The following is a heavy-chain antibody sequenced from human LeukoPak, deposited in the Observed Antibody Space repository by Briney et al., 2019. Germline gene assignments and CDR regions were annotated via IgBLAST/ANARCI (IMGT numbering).Heavy chain of an antibody. CDR3: ARGYRWVAARLRVYYFDY. J-gene: IGHJ4*02. CDR1: GYTFTSYD. V-gene: IGHV1-8*03. D-gene: IGHD6-6*01. Sequence: ASVKVSCKASGYTFTSYDINWVRQATGQGLEWMGWMNHNSGNTGHAQKFQGRVTITRNTSISTAYMELSSLRSEDTAVYYCARGYRWVAARLRVYYFDYWGQGTLVTVSS. CDR2: MNHNSGNT.